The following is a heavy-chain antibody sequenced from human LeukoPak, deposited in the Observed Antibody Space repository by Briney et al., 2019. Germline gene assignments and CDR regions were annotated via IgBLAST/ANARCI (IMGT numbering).Heavy chain of an antibody. Sequence: SETLSLTCTVSGGSISSGDYYWSWIRQPPGKGLEWIGYIYYSGSTYYNPSLKSRVTISVDTSKNQFSLKLSSVTAADTAVCYCARVPRNYYGSGSYFDYWGQGTLVTVSS. CDR3: ARVPRNYYGSGSYFDY. CDR1: GGSISSGDYY. V-gene: IGHV4-30-4*01. J-gene: IGHJ4*02. D-gene: IGHD3-10*01. CDR2: IYYSGST.